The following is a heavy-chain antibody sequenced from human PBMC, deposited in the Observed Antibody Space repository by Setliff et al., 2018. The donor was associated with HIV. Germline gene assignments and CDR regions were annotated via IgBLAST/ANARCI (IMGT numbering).Heavy chain of an antibody. CDR2: IYTSGST. J-gene: IGHJ4*02. V-gene: IGHV4-4*09. CDR3: ARGLSFYDPGGFDY. D-gene: IGHD3-22*01. Sequence: PSETLSLTCTVSGGSISSYYWSWIRQPPGKGLEWIGYIYTSGSTNYNPSLKSRVTISVDTSKNQFSLKLSSVTAADTAVHYCARGLSFYDPGGFDYWGQGTLVT. CDR1: GGSISSYY.